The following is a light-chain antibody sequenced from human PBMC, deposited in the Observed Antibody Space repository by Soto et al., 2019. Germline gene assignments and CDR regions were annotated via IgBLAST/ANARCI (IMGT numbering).Light chain of an antibody. Sequence: EIVLTQSPGTLSLSPGERATLSCRASQSVSSSYLAWYQQKPGQAPRLLIYGASSRATGIPDRFSGSGSGTDFTLTISRLELEDFAVNYCQQYGGSPFTFGGGTKVEIK. CDR1: QSVSSSY. CDR3: QQYGGSPFT. V-gene: IGKV3-20*01. J-gene: IGKJ4*01. CDR2: GAS.